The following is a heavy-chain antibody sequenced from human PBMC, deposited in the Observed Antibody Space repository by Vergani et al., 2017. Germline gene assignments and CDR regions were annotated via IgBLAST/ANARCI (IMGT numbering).Heavy chain of an antibody. CDR2: IHHSGDT. J-gene: IGHJ6*04. D-gene: IGHD3-10*01. CDR1: DSSIMTKPY. Sequence: QVQLQESGPGLVKPSETLTLTCDVSDSSIMTKPYWGWFRQSPGKGLEWIGCIHHSGDTHYNSSLKSRVSISIVSSSKFSLSLTSVTAAETAIYYCARHRGSGGFFPSSYFYGMDVWGNGTTVTVSS. V-gene: IGHV4-38-2*01. CDR3: ARHRGSGGFFPSSYFYGMDV.